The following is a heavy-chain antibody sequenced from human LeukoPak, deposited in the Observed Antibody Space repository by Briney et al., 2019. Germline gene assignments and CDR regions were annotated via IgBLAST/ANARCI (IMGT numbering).Heavy chain of an antibody. CDR2: INPNSGGT. Sequence: ASVKVSCKTSGYSFTDYYMHWVRQAPGQGLEWMGWINPNSGGTNYAQKFQGRVTMTRDTSISTAYMELSRLRSDDTAVYYCARGLYYFDYWGQGTLVTVSS. J-gene: IGHJ4*02. CDR3: ARGLYYFDY. CDR1: GYSFTDYY. V-gene: IGHV1-2*02.